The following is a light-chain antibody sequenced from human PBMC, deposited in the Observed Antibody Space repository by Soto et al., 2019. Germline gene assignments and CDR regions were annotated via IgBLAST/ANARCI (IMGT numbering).Light chain of an antibody. CDR2: AAS. CDR3: QNYNSAPWT. CDR1: QGITDY. V-gene: IGKV1-27*01. Sequence: DIQMTQSPSSLSASVGDRVTITCRASQGITDYLAWYQQKPGQVPNPLIYAASTLQSGDPSRFSGSGSGTDFTLTITGLQPEDVATYYCQNYNSAPWTFGQGTKVEIK. J-gene: IGKJ1*01.